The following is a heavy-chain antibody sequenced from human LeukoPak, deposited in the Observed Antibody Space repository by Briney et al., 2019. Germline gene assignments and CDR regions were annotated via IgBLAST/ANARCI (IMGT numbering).Heavy chain of an antibody. CDR3: ARDRTDGVVTAIRYYFDY. D-gene: IGHD2-21*02. J-gene: IGHJ4*02. V-gene: IGHV3-64*01. CDR1: GFTFSSYA. CDR2: ISSNGGST. Sequence: GGSLRLSGAASGFTFSSYAMHWVRQAPGKGLEYVSAISSNGGSTYYANSVKGRFTISRDNSKNTLYLQMGSLRAEDMAVYYCARDRTDGVVTAIRYYFDYWGQGTLVTVSS.